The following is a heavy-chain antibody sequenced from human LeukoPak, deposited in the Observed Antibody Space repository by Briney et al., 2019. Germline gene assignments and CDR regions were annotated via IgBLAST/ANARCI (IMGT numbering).Heavy chain of an antibody. CDR1: GGSISSGDYY. D-gene: IGHD6-13*01. V-gene: IGHV4-30-4*01. J-gene: IGHJ4*02. Sequence: SETLSLTCTVSGGSISSGDYYWSWIRQPPGKGLEWIGYIYYSGSTYYNPSHRSRVTISVDTSKNQFSLKLSSVTAADTAVYYCASSIAAAGTSFDYWGQGTLVTVSS. CDR2: IYYSGST. CDR3: ASSIAAAGTSFDY.